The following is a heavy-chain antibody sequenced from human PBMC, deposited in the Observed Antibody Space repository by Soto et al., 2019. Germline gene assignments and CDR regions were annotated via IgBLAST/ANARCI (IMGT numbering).Heavy chain of an antibody. V-gene: IGHV4-31*03. D-gene: IGHD2-21*01. CDR1: GGSISSGGYY. CDR2: IYYSGST. CDR3: ARGVIH. J-gene: IGHJ4*02. Sequence: VQLQESGPRLVQPSQTLSLTCTVSGGSISSGGYYWSWLRQHPGQGLEWIGSIYYSGSTYDNTSLKSRVTISVDKSKNQFSLKLRSVTAEDTAVYYCARGVIHWGQGTLVTVST.